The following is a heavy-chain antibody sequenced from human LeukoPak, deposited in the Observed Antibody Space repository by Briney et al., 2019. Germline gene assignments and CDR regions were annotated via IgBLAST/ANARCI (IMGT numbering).Heavy chain of an antibody. CDR2: IYYSGST. CDR1: GGSISSYY. CDR3: ARLASGSYGPLTPFDY. J-gene: IGHJ4*02. V-gene: IGHV4-59*08. Sequence: PSEALSPTCTVSGGSISSYYWSWIRQPPGEGLEWIGDIYYSGSTNYNPSLKSRVTISVDTSKNQFSLRLSSVTAADTAVYYSARLASGSYGPLTPFDYWGQGTLVTVSS. D-gene: IGHD1-26*01.